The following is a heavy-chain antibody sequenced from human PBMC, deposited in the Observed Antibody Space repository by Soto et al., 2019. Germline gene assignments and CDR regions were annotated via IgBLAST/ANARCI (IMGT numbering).Heavy chain of an antibody. V-gene: IGHV3-30*18. CDR3: AKDNQRFSEGYYFYY. J-gene: IGHJ4*02. D-gene: IGHD3-3*01. Sequence: QVQLVESGGGVVQPGRSLRLSCAASGFTFSSYGMHWVRQAPGNGLEWVAVISYDGSNKYYADSVTGRFTISRDNSKNTLDLQMNSLRAEDTAVYYCAKDNQRFSEGYYFYYWGQGTLVTVSA. CDR2: ISYDGSNK. CDR1: GFTFSSYG.